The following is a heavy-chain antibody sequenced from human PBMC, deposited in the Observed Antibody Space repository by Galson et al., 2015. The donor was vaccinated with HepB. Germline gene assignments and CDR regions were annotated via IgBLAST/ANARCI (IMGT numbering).Heavy chain of an antibody. D-gene: IGHD4-17*01. CDR2: ISAYNGNT. V-gene: IGHV1-18*01. J-gene: IGHJ4*02. CDR1: GYTLTSYG. Sequence: SVKVSCKASGYTLTSYGISWVRQAPGQGLEWMGWISAYNGNTNYAQKLQGRVTMTTDTSTSTAYMELRSLRSDDTAVYYCARVRPDYGVLCYYFDYWGQGTLVTVSS. CDR3: ARVRPDYGVLCYYFDY.